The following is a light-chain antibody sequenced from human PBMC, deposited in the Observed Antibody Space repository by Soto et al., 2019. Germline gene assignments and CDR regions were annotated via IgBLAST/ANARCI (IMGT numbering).Light chain of an antibody. CDR3: LQSYSTPTWT. J-gene: IGKJ1*01. Sequence: DIPMTQSPSSLSASVGDRVTITCRASQTVTNYLNWYQQKPGKAPKLLIYAASSLQSGVPSRFSGSGSGTDFTLTISSLQPEDFATYYCLQSYSTPTWTFGQGTKVEIK. CDR2: AAS. V-gene: IGKV1-39*01. CDR1: QTVTNY.